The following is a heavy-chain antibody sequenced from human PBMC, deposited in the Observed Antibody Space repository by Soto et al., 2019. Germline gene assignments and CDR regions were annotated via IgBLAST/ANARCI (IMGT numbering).Heavy chain of an antibody. J-gene: IGHJ4*02. CDR2: ISGSTSHT. CDR3: ARGRGAAADYFDF. CDR1: GFTFSDYY. Sequence: QVQLVESGGGLVKPGGSLRLSCAVAGFTFSDYYMTWIRQAPGKGLEWVSYISGSTSHTNYADSVKGRFTISRDNAKNSLSLQMNSLRAEDTAVYYCARGRGAAADYFDFWGQGTLVTVSP. D-gene: IGHD6-13*01. V-gene: IGHV3-11*05.